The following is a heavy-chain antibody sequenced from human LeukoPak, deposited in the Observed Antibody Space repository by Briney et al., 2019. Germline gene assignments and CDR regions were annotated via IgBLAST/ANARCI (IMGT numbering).Heavy chain of an antibody. Sequence: ASVKVSCKASGYTFTSYYMHWVRQAPGQGLACMGRINTNDGGTNYAQKFQGRVTMTRDMSTSTVYMELSSLRSEDTAVYYCAREGYGSGTYLDYWGQGTLVTVSS. V-gene: IGHV1-46*01. CDR2: INTNDGGT. J-gene: IGHJ4*02. CDR3: AREGYGSGTYLDY. D-gene: IGHD3-10*01. CDR1: GYTFTSYY.